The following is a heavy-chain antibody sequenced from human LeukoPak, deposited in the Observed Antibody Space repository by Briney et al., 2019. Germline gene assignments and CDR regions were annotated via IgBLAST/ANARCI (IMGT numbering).Heavy chain of an antibody. CDR2: IRNDGSDK. Sequence: GGSLRLSCVASGFTFSSYGMHWVRQPPGKGLEWVAFIRNDGSDKYYADSVKGRFTISRDNSKNTVYLQMNSLRAEDTAVYYCAKDFFQLPQAYFDYWGQGSLVTVSS. CDR3: AKDFFQLPQAYFDY. V-gene: IGHV3-30*02. D-gene: IGHD2-2*01. J-gene: IGHJ4*02. CDR1: GFTFSSYG.